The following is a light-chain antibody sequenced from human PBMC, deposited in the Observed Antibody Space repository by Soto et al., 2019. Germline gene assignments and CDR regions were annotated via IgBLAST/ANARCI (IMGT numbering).Light chain of an antibody. CDR3: CSYAGSSTFLYV. CDR2: EGS. V-gene: IGLV2-23*03. Sequence: QSVLTQPASVSGSSGQSITISCTGTSSDVGSYNLVSWYQQHPGKAPKLMIYEGSKRPSGVSNRFSGSKSGNTASLTISGLQAEDEADYYCCSYAGSSTFLYVFGTGTKVTVL. CDR1: SSDVGSYNL. J-gene: IGLJ1*01.